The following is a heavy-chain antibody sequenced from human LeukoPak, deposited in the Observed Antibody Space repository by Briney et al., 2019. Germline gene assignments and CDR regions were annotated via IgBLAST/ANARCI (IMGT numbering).Heavy chain of an antibody. CDR1: GFTFSSYA. V-gene: IGHV3-23*01. Sequence: PGGSLRLSCAASGFTFSSYAMSWVRQAPGKGLEWVSAISGSGGSTYYADSVKGRFTISRDNSKNTLYLQMNSLRAEGTAVYYCAKDKLDYDILTGRLTDWGQGTLVTVSS. J-gene: IGHJ4*02. D-gene: IGHD3-9*01. CDR3: AKDKLDYDILTGRLTD. CDR2: ISGSGGST.